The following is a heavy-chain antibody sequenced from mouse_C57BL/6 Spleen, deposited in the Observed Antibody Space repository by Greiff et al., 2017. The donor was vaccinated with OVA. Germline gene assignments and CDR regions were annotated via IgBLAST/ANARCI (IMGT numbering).Heavy chain of an antibody. CDR1: GYTFTSYW. Sequence: QVQLQQPGAELVRPGSSVKLSCKASGYTFTSYWMHWVKQRPIQGLEWIGNIDPSDSETHYNQKFKDKATLTVDKSSSTAYMQLSSLTSEDSAVYDCAREDYYGSRNYDMDYWGKGTSVTVSS. J-gene: IGHJ4*01. V-gene: IGHV1-52*01. CDR3: AREDYYGSRNYDMDY. CDR2: IDPSDSET. D-gene: IGHD1-1*01.